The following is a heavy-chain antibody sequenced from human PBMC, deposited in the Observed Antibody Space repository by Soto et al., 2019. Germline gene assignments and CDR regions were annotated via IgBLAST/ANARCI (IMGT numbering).Heavy chain of an antibody. Sequence: SETLSLTCTVSGGSISSSSYYWGWIRQPPGKGLEWIGSIYYSGSTYYNPSLKSRVTISVDTSKNQFSLKLSSVTAADTAVYYCARRGCGSTSCYVRWFDPWGQGTLVTVSS. D-gene: IGHD2-2*01. CDR2: IYYSGST. CDR1: GGSISSSSYY. V-gene: IGHV4-39*01. J-gene: IGHJ5*02. CDR3: ARRGCGSTSCYVRWFDP.